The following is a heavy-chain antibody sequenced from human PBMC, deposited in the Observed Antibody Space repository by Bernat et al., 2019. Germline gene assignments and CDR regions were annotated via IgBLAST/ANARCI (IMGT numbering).Heavy chain of an antibody. J-gene: IGHJ6*02. CDR3: AHSNGYSYGFYYYYGMDV. Sequence: QITLKESGPTLVKPTQTLTLTCTFSGFSLSTSGVGVGWIRQPPGKALEWLALIYWDDDKRYSPSLKSRLTITKDTSKNLVVLTMTNMDPVDTATYYCAHSNGYSYGFYYYYGMDVWGQGTTVTVSS. CDR2: IYWDDDK. D-gene: IGHD5-18*01. CDR1: GFSLSTSGVG. V-gene: IGHV2-5*02.